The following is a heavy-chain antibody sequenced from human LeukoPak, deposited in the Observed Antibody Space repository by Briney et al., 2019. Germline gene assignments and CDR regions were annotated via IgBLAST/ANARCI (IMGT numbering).Heavy chain of an antibody. J-gene: IGHJ1*01. CDR3: AREGGKNKGYYFRYFQH. CDR1: GFTFSSYA. CDR2: ISYDGSNK. Sequence: GGSLRLSCAASGFTFSSYAMHWVRQAPGKGLEWVAVISYDGSNKYYADSVKGRFTISRDNSKSTLYLQMNSLRAEDTAVYYCAREGGKNKGYYFRYFQHWGQGTLVTVSS. V-gene: IGHV3-30-3*01. D-gene: IGHD3-22*01.